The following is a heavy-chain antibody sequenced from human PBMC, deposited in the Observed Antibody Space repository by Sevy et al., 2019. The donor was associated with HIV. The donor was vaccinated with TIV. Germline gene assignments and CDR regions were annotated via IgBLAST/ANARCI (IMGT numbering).Heavy chain of an antibody. CDR2: ISYDGSNK. CDR3: AKDATTVTIGWYFDL. Sequence: GGSLRLSCAASGFIFSNYGMHWVRQAPGKGLEWVAIISYDGSNKYYADSVKGRFTISTDNSKNTLYLQMNSLRTEDTAVYYCAKDATTVTIGWYFDLWGRGTLVTVSS. J-gene: IGHJ2*01. V-gene: IGHV3-30*18. CDR1: GFIFSNYG. D-gene: IGHD4-4*01.